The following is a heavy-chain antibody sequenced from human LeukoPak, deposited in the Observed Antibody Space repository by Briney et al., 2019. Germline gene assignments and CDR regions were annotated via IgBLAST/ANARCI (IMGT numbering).Heavy chain of an antibody. J-gene: IGHJ4*02. D-gene: IGHD3-10*01. V-gene: IGHV4-4*07. CDR1: GGSISSYY. Sequence: SETLSLTCTVSGGSISSYYWSWIRQPAGKGLEWIGRIYTSGSTNYNPSLKSRVTMSVDTSKNQFSLKLSSVTAADTAVYYCAREEHYYGSGSQSGYFDCWGQGTLVTVSS. CDR2: IYTSGST. CDR3: AREEHYYGSGSQSGYFDC.